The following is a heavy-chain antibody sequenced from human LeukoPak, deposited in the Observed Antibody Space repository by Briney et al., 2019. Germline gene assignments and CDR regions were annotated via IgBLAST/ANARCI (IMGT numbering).Heavy chain of an antibody. CDR3: ARAASSVDYSGSYSPFDY. J-gene: IGHJ4*02. Sequence: PSETLSLTCAVYGGTFSDNFWSWIRQPPGKGLEWIGEINHSGSTNYNPSLKTRLTIAVGTSKNQFSLKLSSVTAADTAVYYCARAASSVDYSGSYSPFDYWGQGTLVTVSS. CDR1: GGTFSDNF. CDR2: INHSGST. V-gene: IGHV4-34*01. D-gene: IGHD1-26*01.